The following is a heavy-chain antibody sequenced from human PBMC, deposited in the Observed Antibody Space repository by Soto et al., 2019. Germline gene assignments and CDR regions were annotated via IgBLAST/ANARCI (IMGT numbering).Heavy chain of an antibody. CDR3: AKGYNWNYGIDY. J-gene: IGHJ4*02. Sequence: PGGSLRLSCAASGFTFDDYAMHWVRQAPGKGLEWVSGISWNSGSIGYADSVKGRFTISRDNAKNSLYLQMNSLRAEDTALYYCAKGYNWNYGIDYWGQGTLVTVSS. V-gene: IGHV3-9*01. CDR1: GFTFDDYA. D-gene: IGHD1-7*01. CDR2: ISWNSGSI.